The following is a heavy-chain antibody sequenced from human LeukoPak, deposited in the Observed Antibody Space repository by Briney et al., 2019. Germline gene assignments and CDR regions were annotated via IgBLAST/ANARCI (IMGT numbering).Heavy chain of an antibody. CDR2: IYTSGST. V-gene: IGHV4-4*09. CDR1: GGSISSYY. CDR3: ARRSSGDYLDP. Sequence: PSETLSLSCTVSGGSISSYYWSWIRQPPGKGLEWIGYIYTSGSTNYNPSLKSRVTISVDTSKNQFSLKLSSVTAADTAVYYCARRSSGDYLDPWGQGTLVTVSS. J-gene: IGHJ5*02. D-gene: IGHD7-27*01.